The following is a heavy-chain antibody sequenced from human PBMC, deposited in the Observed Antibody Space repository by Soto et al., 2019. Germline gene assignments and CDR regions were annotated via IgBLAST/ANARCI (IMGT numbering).Heavy chain of an antibody. V-gene: IGHV1-2*04. D-gene: IGHD2-2*01. J-gene: IGHJ5*02. CDR2: INPNSGGT. CDR3: ARGSRDCSSTSCYVLGNWFAP. CDR1: GYTFTGYY. Sequence: ASVKVSCKASGYTFTGYYMHWVRQAPGQGLEWMGWINPNSGGTNYAQKFQGWVTMTRDTSISTAYMELSRLRSDDTAVYYCARGSRDCSSTSCYVLGNWFAPWGQGTLVTVSS.